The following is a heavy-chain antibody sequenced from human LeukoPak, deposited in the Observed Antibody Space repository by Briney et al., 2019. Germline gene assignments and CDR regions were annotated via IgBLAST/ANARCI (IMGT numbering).Heavy chain of an antibody. D-gene: IGHD6-19*01. V-gene: IGHV3-21*01. CDR3: ARGLPAVAGYPFDY. Sequence: PGGSLRLSCAASGFTFSSYSMNWVRQAPGRGLEWVSSISSSSSYIYYADSVKGRFTISRDNAKNSLYLQMNSLRAEDTAVYYCARGLPAVAGYPFDYWGQGTLVTVSS. CDR2: ISSSSSYI. J-gene: IGHJ4*02. CDR1: GFTFSSYS.